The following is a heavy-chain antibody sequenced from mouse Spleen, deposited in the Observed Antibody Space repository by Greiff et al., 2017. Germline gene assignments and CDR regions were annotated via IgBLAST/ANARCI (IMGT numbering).Heavy chain of an antibody. Sequence: EVKLVESGGGLVQSGRSLRLSCATSGFTFSDFYMEWVRQAPGKGLEWIAASRNKANDYTTEYSASVKGRFIVSRDTSQSILYLQMNALRAEDTGIYYCARDDTGTWFAYWGQGTLVTVSA. J-gene: IGHJ3*01. CDR2: SRNKANDYTT. V-gene: IGHV7-1*01. D-gene: IGHD4-1*01. CDR3: ARDDTGTWFAY. CDR1: GFTFSDFY.